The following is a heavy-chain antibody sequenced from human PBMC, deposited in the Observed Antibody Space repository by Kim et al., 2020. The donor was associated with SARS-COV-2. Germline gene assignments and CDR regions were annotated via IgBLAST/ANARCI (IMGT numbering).Heavy chain of an antibody. CDR1: GYSFTSYW. D-gene: IGHD4-17*01. CDR3: ARHLYGGKAQGTNDY. CDR2: IYPGDSDT. V-gene: IGHV5-51*01. Sequence: GESLKISCKGSGYSFTSYWIGWVRQMPGKGLEWMGIIYPGDSDTRYSTSFQGQVSISADKSISTAYLQWSSLKASDTAMYYCARHLYGGKAQGTNDYWGQGTLVTVSS. J-gene: IGHJ4*02.